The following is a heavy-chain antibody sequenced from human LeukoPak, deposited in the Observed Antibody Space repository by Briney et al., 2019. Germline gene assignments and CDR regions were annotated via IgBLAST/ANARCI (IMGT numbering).Heavy chain of an antibody. Sequence: PGRSLRLSCAASGFTFSSYGMHWVRQAPGKGLEWVAVISYDGSNKYYADSVKGRFTISRDNSKNTLYLQMNSLRAEDTAVYYCAKDIPASEYYYDSSGLIDYWGQGTLVTVSS. CDR1: GFTFSSYG. CDR2: ISYDGSNK. D-gene: IGHD3-22*01. V-gene: IGHV3-30*18. CDR3: AKDIPASEYYYDSSGLIDY. J-gene: IGHJ4*02.